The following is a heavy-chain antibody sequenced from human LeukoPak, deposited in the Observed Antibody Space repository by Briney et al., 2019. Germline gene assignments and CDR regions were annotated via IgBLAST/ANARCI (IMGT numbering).Heavy chain of an antibody. J-gene: IGHJ4*02. D-gene: IGHD1-1*01. Sequence: SETLSLTCAVYGGSFSGYYWSWIRQPPGKGLEWIGEINQSGSTNCDPSLRSRVSMSIDTSKSQFSLNLRSVTAADTVVYYCARYVPVRTGTTRASFDYWGQGTLVTVSS. CDR1: GGSFSGYY. V-gene: IGHV4-34*01. CDR2: INQSGST. CDR3: ARYVPVRTGTTRASFDY.